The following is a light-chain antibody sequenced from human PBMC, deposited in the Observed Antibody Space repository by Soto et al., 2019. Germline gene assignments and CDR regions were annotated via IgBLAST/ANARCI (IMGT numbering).Light chain of an antibody. CDR3: CSYSGDSTWV. CDR1: SSDVGNYNL. J-gene: IGLJ3*02. CDR2: EGS. Sequence: QSALTQPASVSGSPGQSITISCTGTSSDVGNYNLVSWYQQHLGEAPKLLIYEGSKRPSGVSNRFSGSKFGNTASLTIAGLHAEDEVYYDCCSYSGDSTWVFGGGTKLTVL. V-gene: IGLV2-23*01.